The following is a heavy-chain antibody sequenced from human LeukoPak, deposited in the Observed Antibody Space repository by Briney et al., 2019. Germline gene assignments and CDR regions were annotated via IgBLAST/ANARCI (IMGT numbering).Heavy chain of an antibody. CDR2: ISSSSSYI. CDR3: ARDQVVVVVAATPSSYYDYGMDV. D-gene: IGHD2-15*01. V-gene: IGHV3-21*01. CDR1: GLTFSSYS. Sequence: GGSLRLVCAASGLTFSSYSMNWVSQAPGKGLEWVSSISSSSSYIYYADSVKGRFTISRDNAKNSLYLQMNSLRAEDTAVYYCARDQVVVVVAATPSSYYDYGMDVWGQGTTVIVSS. J-gene: IGHJ6*02.